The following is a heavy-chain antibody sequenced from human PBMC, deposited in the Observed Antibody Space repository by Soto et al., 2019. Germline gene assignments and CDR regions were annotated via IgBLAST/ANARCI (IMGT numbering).Heavy chain of an antibody. J-gene: IGHJ6*02. Sequence: SETLSLTCAVYGGSFSNYYWTWIRQPPGKGLDWIGEVLHGGRTNYNSSLKSRATISLDTSKNQLYLSLTSVTDADTAVYYCARNLRAGRYGFEVWGQGTTVTVSS. V-gene: IGHV4-34*12. CDR3: ARNLRAGRYGFEV. CDR1: GGSFSNYY. CDR2: VLHGGRT.